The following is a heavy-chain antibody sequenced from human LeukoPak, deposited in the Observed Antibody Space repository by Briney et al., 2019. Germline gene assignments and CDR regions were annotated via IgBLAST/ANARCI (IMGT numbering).Heavy chain of an antibody. CDR1: GFTFSSYG. J-gene: IGHJ5*02. D-gene: IGHD4-17*01. CDR3: ARDPTATGDYPYNWFDP. CDR2: IWYDGSNK. Sequence: GGSLRLSCAASGFTFSSYGMRWVRQAPGKGLEWVAVIWYDGSNKYYADSVKGRFTISRDNSKNTLYLQMNSLRAEDTAVYYCARDPTATGDYPYNWFDPWGQGTLVTVSS. V-gene: IGHV3-33*01.